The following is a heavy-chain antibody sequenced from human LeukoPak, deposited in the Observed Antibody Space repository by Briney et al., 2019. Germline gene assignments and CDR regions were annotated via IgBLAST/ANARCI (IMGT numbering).Heavy chain of an antibody. Sequence: SETLSLTCTVSGGSISSYYWSWIRQPPGKRLEWIGYIYYSGSTNYNPSLKSRVTISVATSKNQFSLQLNSVTPEDTAVYYCARLGGGYSYEFSEDWYFDLWGRGTLVTVSP. J-gene: IGHJ2*01. D-gene: IGHD5-18*01. CDR3: ARLGGGYSYEFSEDWYFDL. CDR2: IYYSGST. CDR1: GGSISSYY. V-gene: IGHV4-59*12.